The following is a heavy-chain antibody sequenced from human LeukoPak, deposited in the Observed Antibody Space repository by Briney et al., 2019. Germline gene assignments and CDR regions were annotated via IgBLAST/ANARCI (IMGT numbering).Heavy chain of an antibody. CDR2: IYSGGST. V-gene: IGHV3-66*04. D-gene: IGHD3-10*01. CDR3: ARHMVRGVILYFDY. Sequence: GGSLRLSCAASGFTFSSYEMNWVRQAPGKGLEWVSVIYSGGSTYYADSVKGRFTISRDNSKNTLYLQMNSLRAEDTAVYYCARHMVRGVILYFDYWGQGTLVTVSS. CDR1: GFTFSSYE. J-gene: IGHJ4*02.